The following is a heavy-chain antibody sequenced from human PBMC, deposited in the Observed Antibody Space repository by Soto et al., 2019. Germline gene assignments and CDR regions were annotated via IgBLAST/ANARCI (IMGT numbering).Heavy chain of an antibody. D-gene: IGHD3-3*01. V-gene: IGHV1-18*01. J-gene: IGHJ3*02. CDR1: GYTFTSYG. CDR2: ISAYNGNT. Sequence: ASVKVSCKASGYTFTSYGISWVRQAPGQGLEWMGWISAYNGNTNYAQKLQGRVTMTTDTSTSTAYMELRSLRSDDTAVYYCARYLTVLRFLEWLPSAGAFDIWGQGTMVTVSS. CDR3: ARYLTVLRFLEWLPSAGAFDI.